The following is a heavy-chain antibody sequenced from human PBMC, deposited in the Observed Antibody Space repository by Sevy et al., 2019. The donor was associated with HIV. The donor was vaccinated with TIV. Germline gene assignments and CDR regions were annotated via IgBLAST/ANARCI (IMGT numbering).Heavy chain of an antibody. V-gene: IGHV3-21*01. CDR1: GFTFSSYS. J-gene: IGHJ4*02. D-gene: IGHD3-3*01. CDR2: ISSSSSYI. Sequence: GGSLRLSCAASGFTFSSYSMNWVRQAPGKGLEWVSSISSSSSYIYYADSVKGRFTISRDNAKNSLYLQMNSLRAEDTAVYYCAREPPRKNYDFWSGFCFDYWGQGTLVTVSS. CDR3: AREPPRKNYDFWSGFCFDY.